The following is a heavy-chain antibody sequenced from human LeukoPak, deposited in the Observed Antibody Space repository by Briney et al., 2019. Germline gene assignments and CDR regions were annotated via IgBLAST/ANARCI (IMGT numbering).Heavy chain of an antibody. J-gene: IGHJ4*02. V-gene: IGHV4-30-4*01. CDR1: GGSISSGDYY. CDR3: ARDQASYGDYVGSFDY. Sequence: SETLSLTCTVSGGSISSGDYYWSWIRQPPGKGLEWIGYIYYSGSTYYNPSLKSRVTISVDTSKNQFSLKLSSVTAADTAVYYCARDQASYGDYVGSFDYWGQGTLVTVSS. CDR2: IYYSGST. D-gene: IGHD4-17*01.